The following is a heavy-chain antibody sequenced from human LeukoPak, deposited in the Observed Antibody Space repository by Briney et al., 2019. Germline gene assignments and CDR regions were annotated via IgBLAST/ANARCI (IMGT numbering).Heavy chain of an antibody. CDR1: GGTFSSYA. J-gene: IGHJ6*02. CDR3: ASLAARSDYYYYGMDV. D-gene: IGHD6-6*01. V-gene: IGHV1-69*04. Sequence: ASVKLSCKASGGTFSSYAISWVRQAPGQGLEWMGRIIPIFGIANYAQKFQGRVTITADKSTSTAYMELSSLRSEDTAVYYCASLAARSDYYYYGMDVWGQGTTVTVSS. CDR2: IIPIFGIA.